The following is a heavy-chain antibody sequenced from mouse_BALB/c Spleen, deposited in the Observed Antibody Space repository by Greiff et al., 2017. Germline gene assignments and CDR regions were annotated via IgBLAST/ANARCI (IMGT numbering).Heavy chain of an antibody. J-gene: IGHJ4*01. V-gene: IGHV14-3*02. CDR2: IDPANGNT. Sequence: VQLQQSGAELVKPGASVKLSCTASGFNIKDTYMHWVKQRPEQGLEWIGRIDPANGNTKYDPKFQGKATITADTSSNTAYLQLSSLTSEDTAVYYCAPYYYGSSYDAMDDWGQGTSVTVSS. D-gene: IGHD1-1*01. CDR1: GFNIKDTY. CDR3: APYYYGSSYDAMDD.